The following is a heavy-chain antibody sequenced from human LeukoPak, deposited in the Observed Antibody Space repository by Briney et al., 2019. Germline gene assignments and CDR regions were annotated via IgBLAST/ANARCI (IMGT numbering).Heavy chain of an antibody. Sequence: PSETLSLTCTVSGGSISSYYWSWIRQPAGKGLEWIGRIYTRGSTNYNPSLTSRVTMSVDTSKNQFSLNLSSVTAADTAVYYCARFLRIAAAGGYYYYYYMDVWGKGTTVSVSS. CDR3: ARFLRIAAAGGYYYYYYMDV. CDR2: IYTRGST. CDR1: GGSISSYY. D-gene: IGHD6-13*01. V-gene: IGHV4-4*07. J-gene: IGHJ6*03.